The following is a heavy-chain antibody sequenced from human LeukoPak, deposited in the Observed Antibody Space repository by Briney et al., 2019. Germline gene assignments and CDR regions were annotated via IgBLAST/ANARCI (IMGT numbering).Heavy chain of an antibody. CDR3: ATHRVVASAGWFDP. CDR1: GDSMSSYH. J-gene: IGHJ5*02. V-gene: IGHV4-59*08. Sequence: SETPPLTCTVSGDSMSSYHWSWLRQPPGKGLEWIGYVIYSGRTNYNPSLKSRVIISVDKSKNQFSLKVNSVTAADTAVYYCATHRVVASAGWFDPWGQGTLVTVSS. D-gene: IGHD2-2*01. CDR2: VIYSGRT.